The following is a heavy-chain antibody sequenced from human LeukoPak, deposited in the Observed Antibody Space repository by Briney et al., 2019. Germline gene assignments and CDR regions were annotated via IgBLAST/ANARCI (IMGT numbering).Heavy chain of an antibody. Sequence: SQTLSLTCTVSGGSISSGDYYWSWIRQPPGKGLEWIVYIYYSGSTYYNPSLKSRVTISVDTSKNQFSLKLSSVTAADTAVYYCARTAPDVDTAMVYYYGMDVWGKGTTVTVSS. V-gene: IGHV4-30-4*01. J-gene: IGHJ6*04. CDR3: ARTAPDVDTAMVYYYGMDV. CDR1: GGSISSGDYY. D-gene: IGHD5-18*01. CDR2: IYYSGST.